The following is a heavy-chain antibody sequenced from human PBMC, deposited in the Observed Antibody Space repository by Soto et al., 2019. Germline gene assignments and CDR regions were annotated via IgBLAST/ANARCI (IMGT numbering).Heavy chain of an antibody. CDR1: GFTFSRYT. D-gene: IGHD3-16*01. Sequence: QVQLVESGGGVVQPGRSLRLSCAASGFTFSRYTMHWVRQAPGKGLEWVALIAFDGSNKYYADSVKGRFTFSRDNSKNTLYLQMNSLRAEDTAVYFCARDVVPSGTFGFDSWGQGTLVTVSS. J-gene: IGHJ4*02. CDR2: IAFDGSNK. V-gene: IGHV3-30-3*01. CDR3: ARDVVPSGTFGFDS.